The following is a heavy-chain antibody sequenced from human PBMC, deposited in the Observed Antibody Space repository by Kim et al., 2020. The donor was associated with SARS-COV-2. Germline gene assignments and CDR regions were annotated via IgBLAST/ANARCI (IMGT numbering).Heavy chain of an antibody. V-gene: IGHV4-34*01. CDR3: ARGKQDIVVVVAVYYYYYYMDV. CDR1: GGSFSGYY. D-gene: IGHD2-15*01. Sequence: SETLSLTCAVYGGSFSGYYWSRIRQPPGKGLEWIGEINHSGSTNYNPSLKSRVTISVDTSKNQFSLKLSSVTAADTAVYYCARGKQDIVVVVAVYYYYYYMDVWGKGTTVTVSS. CDR2: INHSGST. J-gene: IGHJ6*03.